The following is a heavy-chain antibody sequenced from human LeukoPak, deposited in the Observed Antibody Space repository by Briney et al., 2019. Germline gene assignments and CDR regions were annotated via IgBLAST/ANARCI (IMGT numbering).Heavy chain of an antibody. Sequence: ASVKVSCTASGYTFTSYYMHWVRQAPGQGLEWMGIINPSGGSTSYAQKFQGRVTMTRDTSTSTVYMELSSLRSEDTAVYCCAREGRKYNWFDPWGQGTLVTVSS. CDR2: INPSGGST. V-gene: IGHV1-46*01. CDR3: AREGRKYNWFDP. J-gene: IGHJ5*02. CDR1: GYTFTSYY. D-gene: IGHD2-15*01.